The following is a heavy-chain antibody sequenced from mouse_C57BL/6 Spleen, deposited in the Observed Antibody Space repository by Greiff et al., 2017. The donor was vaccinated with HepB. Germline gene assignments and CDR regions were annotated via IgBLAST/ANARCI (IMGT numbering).Heavy chain of an antibody. CDR1: GYTFTSYW. CDR3: ARVGFITTLVAHFDY. V-gene: IGHV1-53*01. Sequence: QVQLQQPGTELVKPGASVKLSCKASGYTFTSYWMHWVKQRPGQGLEWIGNINPSNGGTNYNEKFKSKATLTVDKSSSTAYMQLSSLTSEDSAVYYCARVGFITTLVAHFDYWGQGTTLTVSS. J-gene: IGHJ2*01. CDR2: INPSNGGT. D-gene: IGHD1-1*01.